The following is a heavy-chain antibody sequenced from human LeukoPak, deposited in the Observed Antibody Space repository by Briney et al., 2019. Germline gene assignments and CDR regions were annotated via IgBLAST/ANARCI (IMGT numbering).Heavy chain of an antibody. Sequence: PGGSLRLSCAASGFSFRSYAMNWVRQAPGKGLEWVSYISSSGSTIYYADSVKGRFTISRDNAKNSLYLQMNSLRAEDTAVYYCARESSGYSSGWYSVWGQGTLVTVSS. J-gene: IGHJ4*02. CDR3: ARESSGYSSGWYSV. CDR2: ISSSGSTI. CDR1: GFSFRSYA. V-gene: IGHV3-48*03. D-gene: IGHD6-19*01.